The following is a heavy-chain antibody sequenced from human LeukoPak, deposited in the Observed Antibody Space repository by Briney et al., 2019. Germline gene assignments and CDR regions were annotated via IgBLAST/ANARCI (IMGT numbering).Heavy chain of an antibody. CDR2: ISWSSGRI. CDR1: GFTFDDYA. J-gene: IGHJ4*02. CDR3: AKNTYSSSLTGFDY. D-gene: IGHD6-6*01. Sequence: PGGSLTLPCAASGFTFDDYAMHWLRQAPGKGLEWVSGISWSSGRIGYADSVKGGYTISRDNAKNSLYLQINSLRVEDTRLYYCAKNTYSSSLTGFDYCGQGTLVTVSS. V-gene: IGHV3-9*01.